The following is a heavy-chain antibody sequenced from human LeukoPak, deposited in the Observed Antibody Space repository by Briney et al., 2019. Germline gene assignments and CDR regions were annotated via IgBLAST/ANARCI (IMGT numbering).Heavy chain of an antibody. D-gene: IGHD3-3*01. CDR2: ISAYNGNT. CDR3: ARDPITIFGVVIIGYYYGMDV. Sequence: ASVKVSCKASGYTLTSYGISWVRQAPGQGLEWMGWISAYNGNTNYAQKLQGRVTMTTDTSTSTAYMELRSLRSDDTAVYYCARDPITIFGVVIIGYYYGMDVWGQGTTVTVSS. CDR1: GYTLTSYG. J-gene: IGHJ6*02. V-gene: IGHV1-18*01.